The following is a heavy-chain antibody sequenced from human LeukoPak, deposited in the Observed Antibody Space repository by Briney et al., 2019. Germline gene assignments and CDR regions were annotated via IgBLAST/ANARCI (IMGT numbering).Heavy chain of an antibody. Sequence: PGGSLRLSCAASGFTFSSYSMNWVRQAPGKGLEWVSSISSSSSYIYYADSVKGRFTISRDNAKNSLFLQMNSLRAEDTAVYYCARDASGYSSTSGNDYWGQGTLVTVSS. J-gene: IGHJ4*02. CDR1: GFTFSSYS. CDR3: ARDASGYSSTSGNDY. CDR2: ISSSSSYI. V-gene: IGHV3-21*01. D-gene: IGHD6-13*01.